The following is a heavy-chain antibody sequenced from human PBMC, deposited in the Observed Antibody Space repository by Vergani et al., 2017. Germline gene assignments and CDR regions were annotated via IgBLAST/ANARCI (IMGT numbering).Heavy chain of an antibody. CDR3: AKVGRSEVAGTFCAFDI. J-gene: IGHJ3*02. CDR1: GFSFSGYW. V-gene: IGHV3-74*01. CDR2: IKSDGSIT. D-gene: IGHD6-19*01. Sequence: EVQMVESGGGLVKPGGSLRLSCEGSGFSFSGYWMHWVRQSPEKGLVWVSRIKSDGSITNYADSVKGRFTISRDNAKNTLLLHMNSLRPEDTAVYYCAKVGRSEVAGTFCAFDIWGQGTMVTVSS.